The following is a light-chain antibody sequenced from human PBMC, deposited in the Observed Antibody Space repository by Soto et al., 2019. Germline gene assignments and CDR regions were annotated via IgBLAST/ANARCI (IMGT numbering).Light chain of an antibody. Sequence: EIVLTQSPVTLSLSPGERATLSCRASQRITSNFLAWFQQKAGLAPRLLIYGASTRASGVPDRFSGGGSGTDFVLTISLLEPEDFAVYDCQQYGRSPFTFGPGTKLQIK. CDR3: QQYGRSPFT. CDR2: GAS. J-gene: IGKJ2*01. V-gene: IGKV3-20*01. CDR1: QRITSNF.